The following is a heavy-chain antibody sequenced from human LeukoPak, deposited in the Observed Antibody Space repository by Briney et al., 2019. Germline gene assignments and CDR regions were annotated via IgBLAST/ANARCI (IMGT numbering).Heavy chain of an antibody. Sequence: GSLRLSCAASGFTFSSYSMNWVRQAPGKGLEWVSSISSSSSYIYYADSVKGRFTISRDNAKNSLYLQMNSLRAEDTAVYYCARDLGSGWDLDYWGQGTLVTVSS. CDR1: GFTFSSYS. CDR2: ISSSSSYI. V-gene: IGHV3-21*01. D-gene: IGHD6-19*01. CDR3: ARDLGSGWDLDY. J-gene: IGHJ4*02.